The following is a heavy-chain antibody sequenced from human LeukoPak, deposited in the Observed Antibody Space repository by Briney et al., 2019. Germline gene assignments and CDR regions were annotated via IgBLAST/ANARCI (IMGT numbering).Heavy chain of an antibody. CDR1: GYTFTTYG. V-gene: IGHV1-18*01. Sequence: ASVTVSCKASGYTFTTYGISWVRQAPGQGLEWMGWISTYNGNTEYAQNLQGTVTMTTDTSTSTAYMELSSLRSEDTAVYYCASPSVDTAMALDYWGQGTLVTVSS. J-gene: IGHJ4*02. CDR2: ISTYNGNT. D-gene: IGHD5-18*01. CDR3: ASPSVDTAMALDY.